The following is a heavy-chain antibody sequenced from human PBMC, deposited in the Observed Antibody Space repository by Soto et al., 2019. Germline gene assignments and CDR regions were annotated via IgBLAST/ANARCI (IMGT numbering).Heavy chain of an antibody. V-gene: IGHV3-72*01. CDR1: GFTFSDHY. D-gene: IGHD2-2*01. CDR3: SLVPLVAGAAAPRGWFDP. Sequence: GGSLRLSCAASGFTFSDHYMDWVRQAPGKGLEWVGRIRNKANSYATEYAASVKGRFTISRDDSKNSLYLQMNSLRTENTAVYFFSLVPLVAGAAAPRGWFDPWGQGTLVTVSS. CDR2: IRNKANSYAT. J-gene: IGHJ5*02.